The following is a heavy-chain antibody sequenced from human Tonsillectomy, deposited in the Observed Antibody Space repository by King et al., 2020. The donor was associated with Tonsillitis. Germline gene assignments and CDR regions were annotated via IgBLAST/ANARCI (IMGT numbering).Heavy chain of an antibody. J-gene: IGHJ3*02. CDR3: ARCRGAFAI. CDR1: GFTLSSYW. V-gene: IGHV3-7*03. CDR2: IKQDGSEK. D-gene: IGHD3-10*01. Sequence: VQLVESGGGLVQPGGSLRLSCAVSGFTLSSYWMTWVRQAPGKGLEWVANIKQDGSEKYYVDSVKGRFTISRDNAKNSLYLQINSLRAEDTAVYYCARCRGAFAIWGQGTIVTFSS.